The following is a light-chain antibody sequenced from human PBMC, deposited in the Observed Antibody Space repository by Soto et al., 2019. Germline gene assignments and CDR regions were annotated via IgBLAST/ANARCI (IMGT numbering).Light chain of an antibody. Sequence: EIVLTQSPGTLSLSPGERATLSCRASQSVSNSYLAWSQQKPGQAPRLLIYGASSRATGIPDRFSGSGSGTDFTLTISRLEPADVAVYYCQQHGSTSVTFGQGTKVQIK. CDR2: GAS. CDR1: QSVSNSY. CDR3: QQHGSTSVT. J-gene: IGKJ1*01. V-gene: IGKV3-20*01.